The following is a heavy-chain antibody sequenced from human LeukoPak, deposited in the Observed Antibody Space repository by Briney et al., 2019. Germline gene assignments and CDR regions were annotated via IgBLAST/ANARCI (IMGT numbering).Heavy chain of an antibody. CDR2: ISGSGGST. CDR3: AKGETVRGVIIGYYYYMDV. CDR1: GFTFSSYA. D-gene: IGHD3-10*01. V-gene: IGHV3-23*01. Sequence: GGSLRLSCAASGFTFSSYAMSWVRQAPGKGLEWVSAISGSGGSTYYADSVKGRFTISRDNSKNTLYLQMNILRAEDTAVYYCAKGETVRGVIIGYYYYMDVWGKGTTVTVSS. J-gene: IGHJ6*03.